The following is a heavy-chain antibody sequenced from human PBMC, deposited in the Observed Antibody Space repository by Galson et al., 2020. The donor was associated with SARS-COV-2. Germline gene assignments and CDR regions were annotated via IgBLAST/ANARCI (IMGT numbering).Heavy chain of an antibody. CDR3: ARGQAPDYYYGMDG. J-gene: IGHJ6*04. V-gene: IGHV1-2*04. CDR1: GYTFTGYY. Sequence: ASVKVSCKASGYTFTGYYMHWVRQAPGQGLEWMGWINPNSGGTNYAQKFQGWVTMTRDTSISTAYMELSRLRSDDTAVYYCARGQAPDYYYGMDGWGEGTTVTVSS. CDR2: INPNSGGT.